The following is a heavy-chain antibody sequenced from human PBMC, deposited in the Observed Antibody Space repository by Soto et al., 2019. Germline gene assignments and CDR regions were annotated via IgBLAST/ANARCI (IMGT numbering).Heavy chain of an antibody. J-gene: IGHJ4*02. D-gene: IGHD1-26*01. CDR2: ISYDGSNK. CDR3: AKLELPSVGATLPIKNFDY. CDR1: GFTFSSYG. Sequence: GGSLRLSCAASGFTFSSYGMHWVRQAPGKGLEWVAVISYDGSNKYYADSVKGRFTISRDNSKNTLYLQMNSLRAEDTAVYYCAKLELPSVGATLPIKNFDYWGQGTLVTVSS. V-gene: IGHV3-30*18.